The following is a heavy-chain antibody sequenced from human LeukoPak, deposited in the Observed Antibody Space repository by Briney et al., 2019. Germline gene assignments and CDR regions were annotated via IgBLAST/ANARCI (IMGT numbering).Heavy chain of an antibody. Sequence: SGTLSLTCTVSGGSISSSSYYWGWIRQPPGKGLEWIGSMFHSGSTYYNPSLKSRVTMSVDTSKNQFSLKLSSVTAADTAVYYCARVRYNWNRDFDYWGQGTLVTVSS. V-gene: IGHV4-39*07. CDR1: GGSISSSSYY. CDR2: MFHSGST. CDR3: ARVRYNWNRDFDY. J-gene: IGHJ4*02. D-gene: IGHD1-20*01.